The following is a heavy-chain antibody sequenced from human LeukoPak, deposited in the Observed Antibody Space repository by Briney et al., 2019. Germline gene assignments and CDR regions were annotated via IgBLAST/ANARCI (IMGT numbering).Heavy chain of an antibody. J-gene: IGHJ4*02. V-gene: IGHV4-39*01. CDR1: DDSSSSSSFY. D-gene: IGHD2-15*01. CDR2: IYYSGST. CDR3: ARHVFVRYCSGGSCYFDF. Sequence: PSETLSLTCTVSDDSSSSSSFYRGWIGQPPGKGLEWIGSIYYSGSTYYNPALKSRVTISVDTSKNQFSLRLSSVTAADTAMYYCARHVFVRYCSGGSCYFDFWGQGALVTVSS.